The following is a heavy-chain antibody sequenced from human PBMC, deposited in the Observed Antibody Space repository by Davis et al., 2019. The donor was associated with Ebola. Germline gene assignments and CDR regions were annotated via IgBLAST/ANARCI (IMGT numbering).Heavy chain of an antibody. Sequence: MPSETLSLTCAVYGGSFSGYYWSWIRQPPGKGLEWIGEINHSGSTNYNPSLKSRVTISVDTSKNQFSLKLSSVTAADTAVYYCARGYSGWFDPWGQGTVVTVSS. CDR2: INHSGST. V-gene: IGHV4-34*01. CDR1: GGSFSGYY. CDR3: ARGYSGWFDP. J-gene: IGHJ5*02. D-gene: IGHD2-21*01.